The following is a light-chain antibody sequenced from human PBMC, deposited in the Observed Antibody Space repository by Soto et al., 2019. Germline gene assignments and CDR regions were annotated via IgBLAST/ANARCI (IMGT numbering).Light chain of an antibody. Sequence: DIPMAQSPSSLSASIGDRVTITCRASQGISEYLAWYQQRPGNAPNLLIYGASILQSVVPSRFSGSGSGTHFTLTISSLQPEDVATYYCHSYNSIPRTFGQGTTVEIK. V-gene: IGKV1-27*01. J-gene: IGKJ1*01. CDR3: HSYNSIPRT. CDR1: QGISEY. CDR2: GAS.